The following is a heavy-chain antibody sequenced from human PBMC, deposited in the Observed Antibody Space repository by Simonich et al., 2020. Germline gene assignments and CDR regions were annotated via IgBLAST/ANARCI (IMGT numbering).Heavy chain of an antibody. CDR1: GYTFTGYY. D-gene: IGHD6-13*01. J-gene: IGHJ1*01. V-gene: IGHV1-2*02. CDR3: ARSHIAAAGTGYFQH. Sequence: QVQLVQSGAEVKKPGASVKVSCKASGYTFTGYYSHWVRQAPGQGLEWIGWNTPNSDGTNYAQKFQGRVTMTRDTSISTAYMELSRLRSDDTAVYYCARSHIAAAGTGYFQHWGQGTLVTVSS. CDR2: NTPNSDGT.